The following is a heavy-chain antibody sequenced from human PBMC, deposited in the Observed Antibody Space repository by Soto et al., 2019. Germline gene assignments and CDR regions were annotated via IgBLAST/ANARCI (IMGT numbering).Heavy chain of an antibody. CDR2: IYWGDDN. V-gene: IGHV2-5*02. D-gene: IGHD2-21*01. CDR3: AQRRRDCGLGRERANYFEP. CDR1: GFSLSTTGVG. Sequence: QITLKESGPALVRPTQTLTLTCTFSGFSLSTTGVGVGWFRQPPGKALEWLALIYWGDDNLYSPSLKSRLTITKDTSKMEVIRTMTTMDPVDTATYYCAQRRRDCGLGRERANYFEPWGQVTLVTVSS. J-gene: IGHJ5*02.